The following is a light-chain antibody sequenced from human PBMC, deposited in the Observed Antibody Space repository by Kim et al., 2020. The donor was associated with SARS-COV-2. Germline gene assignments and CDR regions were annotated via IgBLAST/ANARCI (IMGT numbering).Light chain of an antibody. Sequence: SPGERATLSCRASQSVSSSYLAWYQQKPGQAPRLLIYGASSRATGIPDRFRGSGSGTDFTLTISRLEPEDLAVYYCQQYGTSPWTFGQGTKVDIK. CDR1: QSVSSSY. J-gene: IGKJ1*01. V-gene: IGKV3-20*01. CDR2: GAS. CDR3: QQYGTSPWT.